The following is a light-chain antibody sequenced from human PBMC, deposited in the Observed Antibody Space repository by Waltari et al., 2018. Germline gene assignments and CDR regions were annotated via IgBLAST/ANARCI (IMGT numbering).Light chain of an antibody. V-gene: IGKV4-1*01. CDR2: WAS. Sequence: SVFYSANNKNYLAGDQQKPGQPPNLIIDWASTRESGVPDRFSGSGSVTDFTLTISSLQAEDVAVYYCQQYYSTPPTFGGGTKVEIK. J-gene: IGKJ4*01. CDR1: SVFYSANNKNY. CDR3: QQYYSTPPT.